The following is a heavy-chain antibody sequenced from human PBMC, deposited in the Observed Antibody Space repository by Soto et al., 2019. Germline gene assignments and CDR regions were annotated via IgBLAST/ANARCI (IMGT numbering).Heavy chain of an antibody. CDR2: ISGSGGST. CDR1: GFTFSSYA. CDR3: AKGMGGWYLGHDAFDI. D-gene: IGHD6-19*01. J-gene: IGHJ3*02. Sequence: GGSLRLSCAASGFTFSSYAMSWVRQAPGKGLEWFSAISGSGGSTYYADSVKGRFTISRDNSKNTLYLQMNSLRAEDTAVYYCAKGMGGWYLGHDAFDIWGQGTMVTVSS. V-gene: IGHV3-23*01.